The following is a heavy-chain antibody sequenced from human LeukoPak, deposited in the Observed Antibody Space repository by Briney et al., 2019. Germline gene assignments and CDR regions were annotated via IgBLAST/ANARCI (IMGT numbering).Heavy chain of an antibody. D-gene: IGHD3-3*01. CDR2: ISSSSSYI. CDR1: GFTFSSYS. Sequence: GGSLRLSCAASGFTFSSYSMNWVRQAPGKGLEWVSSISSSSSYIYYADSVKGRFTISRDNAKNSLYLQMNSLRAEDTAVYYCARLANYDFWSGYYTRWGQGTLVTVSS. CDR3: ARLANYDFWSGYYTR. V-gene: IGHV3-21*01. J-gene: IGHJ4*02.